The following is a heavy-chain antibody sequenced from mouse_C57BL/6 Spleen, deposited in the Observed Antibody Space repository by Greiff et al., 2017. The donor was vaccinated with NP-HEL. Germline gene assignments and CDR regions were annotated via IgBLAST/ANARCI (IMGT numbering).Heavy chain of an antibody. CDR3: ARHEYSNGAMDY. D-gene: IGHD2-5*01. CDR2: IWSDGST. Sequence: VKLQESGPGLVAPSQSLSITCTVSGFSLTSYGVHWVRQPPGKGLEWLVVIWSDGSTTYNSALKSRLSISKDNSKSQVFLKMNSLQTDDTAMYYCARHEYSNGAMDYWGQGTSVTVSS. V-gene: IGHV2-6-1*01. CDR1: GFSLTSYG. J-gene: IGHJ4*01.